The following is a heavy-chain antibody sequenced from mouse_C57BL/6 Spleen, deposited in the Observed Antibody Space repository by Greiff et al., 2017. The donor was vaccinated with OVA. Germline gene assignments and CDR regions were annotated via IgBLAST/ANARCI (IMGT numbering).Heavy chain of an antibody. CDR1: GYTFTSYW. CDR2: IYPCSGST. CDR3: AIEAAQATVDY. D-gene: IGHD3-2*02. Sequence: QVQLQQPGAELVKPGASVKLSCKASGYTFTSYWITWVKQRPGQGLEWIGDIYPCSGSTNYNEKFKSKATLTVDTPSSTAYMQLSSLTSEDSAVYYCAIEAAQATVDYWGQGTSVTVSS. J-gene: IGHJ4*01. V-gene: IGHV1-55*01.